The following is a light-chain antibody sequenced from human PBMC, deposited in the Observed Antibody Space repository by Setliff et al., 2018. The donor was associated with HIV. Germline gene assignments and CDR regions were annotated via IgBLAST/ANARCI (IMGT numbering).Light chain of an antibody. CDR1: PSNIGSNT. CDR3: QSYDNRLSGGV. V-gene: IGLV1-44*01. CDR2: ANT. Sequence: QSVLTQPPSASGTPGQRVTISCSGSPSNIGSNTVNWYQQLPRTAPKLLIYANTDRPSGVPARFSGSKSATSASLAITGLQAEDEADYYCQSYDNRLSGGVFGGGTKVTV. J-gene: IGLJ3*02.